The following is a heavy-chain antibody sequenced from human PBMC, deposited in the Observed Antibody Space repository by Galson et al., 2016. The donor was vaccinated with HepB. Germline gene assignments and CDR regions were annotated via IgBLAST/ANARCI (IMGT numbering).Heavy chain of an antibody. D-gene: IGHD3-3*02. CDR3: ARGGGNYGRIFDI. CDR2: IHYSGNT. CDR1: GDSISSGNYY. Sequence: TLSLTCIVSGDSISSGNYYWTWIRQHPGNGLEWIGYIHYSGNTYYNPSLKTRLTISRDTSKNHFSLKLFSVTAADTALYYCARGGGNYGRIFDIRAQGNLVTVSS. V-gene: IGHV4-31*03. J-gene: IGHJ4*02.